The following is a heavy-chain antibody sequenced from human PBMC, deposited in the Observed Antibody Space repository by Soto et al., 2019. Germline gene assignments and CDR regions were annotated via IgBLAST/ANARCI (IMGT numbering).Heavy chain of an antibody. V-gene: IGHV3-74*01. CDR3: ATVFDV. CDR2: IDTDGGGT. CDR1: GFTFRSHR. Sequence: EVQLVESGGGLVQPGGSLRVSCAASGFTFRSHRIHWVRQAPGKGLEWVSRIDTDGGGTSYADSVKGRFTISTDNAENTVYLKMNGLRVEEKDVYYCATVFDVWGQGTLVTVSS. J-gene: IGHJ4*02. D-gene: IGHD4-17*01.